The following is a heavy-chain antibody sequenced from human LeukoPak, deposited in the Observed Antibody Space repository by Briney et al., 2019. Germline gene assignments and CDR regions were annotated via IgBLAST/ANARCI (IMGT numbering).Heavy chain of an antibody. V-gene: IGHV2-5*02. Sequence: SGPTLVNPSQTLTVTCTFSGFSFSTRGVGVGWIRQPPGKAPEWLALIYWDDDKRYSPSLRSRLTITKDTSKNQVVLTMTDMDPEDTVTYYCAQEHYDPFRYWGQGTLVTVSS. CDR1: GFSFSTRGVG. CDR3: AQEHYDPFRY. D-gene: IGHD3-3*01. CDR2: IYWDDDK. J-gene: IGHJ4*02.